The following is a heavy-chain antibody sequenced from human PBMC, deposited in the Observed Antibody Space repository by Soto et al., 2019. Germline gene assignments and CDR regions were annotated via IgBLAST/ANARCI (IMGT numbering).Heavy chain of an antibody. CDR2: INAGSGNT. J-gene: IGHJ5*02. D-gene: IGHD6-13*01. V-gene: IGHV1-3*01. CDR3: ARGLAADGA. Sequence: QVQLVQSGAEVKKPGASVKVSCTASGYTFTHYAIHWVRHAPGQRLEWMGFINAGSGNTKYSQTFPGRLTFTKDTSASTDYMDLSSLRSADTAIYYCARGLAADGAWGQGTLVTVSS. CDR1: GYTFTHYA.